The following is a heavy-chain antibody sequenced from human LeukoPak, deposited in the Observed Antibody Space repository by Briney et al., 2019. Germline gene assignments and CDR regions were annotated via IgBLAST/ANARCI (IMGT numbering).Heavy chain of an antibody. Sequence: GGSLRLSCAASGFTFNTYSMNWVRQAPGKGLEWVSYISSGSGATYFADSVKGRFTISRDNAKNSLYLQMNSLRDEDTAVYYCAGGGYCSGETCYSFFAFDIWGQGTMVTVSS. CDR2: ISSGSGAT. D-gene: IGHD2-15*01. CDR3: AGGGYCSGETCYSFFAFDI. CDR1: GFTFNTYS. J-gene: IGHJ3*02. V-gene: IGHV3-48*02.